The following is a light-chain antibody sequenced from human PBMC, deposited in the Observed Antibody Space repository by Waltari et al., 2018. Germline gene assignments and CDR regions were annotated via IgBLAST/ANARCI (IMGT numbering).Light chain of an antibody. V-gene: IGLV2-8*01. CDR3: SSYAGSNIV. Sequence: QSALTQPPSASGSPGPSVTISCPGTNNDVGGYNSVPWYQQHPGKAPKLMIYEVNKRPSGVPDRFSGSKSGNTASLTVSGLQGKDEADYYCSSYAGSNIVFGGGTKLTVL. J-gene: IGLJ2*01. CDR2: EVN. CDR1: NNDVGGYNS.